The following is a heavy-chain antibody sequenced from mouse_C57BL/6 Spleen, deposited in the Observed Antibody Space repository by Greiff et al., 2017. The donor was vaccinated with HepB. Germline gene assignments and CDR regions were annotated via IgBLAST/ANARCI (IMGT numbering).Heavy chain of an antibody. CDR1: GFTFSSYA. J-gene: IGHJ2*01. CDR2: ISDGGSYT. Sequence: EVQGVESGGGLVKPGGSLKLSCAASGFTFSSYAMSWVRQTPEKRLAWVATISDGGSYTYYPDNVKGRFTISRDNAKNNLYLQMSHLKSEDTAMYYCARGGFFFDYWGQGTTLTVSS. V-gene: IGHV5-4*01. CDR3: ARGGFFFDY.